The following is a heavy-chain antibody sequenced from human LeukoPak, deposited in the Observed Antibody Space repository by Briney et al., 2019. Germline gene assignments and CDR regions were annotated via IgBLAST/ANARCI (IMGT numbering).Heavy chain of an antibody. Sequence: GGSLRLSCAASGFTFSSYGMHWVRQAPGKGLEWVAVISYDGSNKYYADSVKGRFTISRDNSKNALYLQMNSLRAEDTAVYYGGKGRGRGIYLIDSWAQGTLDTFSS. CDR3: GKGRGRGIYLIDS. CDR2: ISYDGSNK. J-gene: IGHJ4*02. V-gene: IGHV3-30*18. D-gene: IGHD3-16*02. CDR1: GFTFSSYG.